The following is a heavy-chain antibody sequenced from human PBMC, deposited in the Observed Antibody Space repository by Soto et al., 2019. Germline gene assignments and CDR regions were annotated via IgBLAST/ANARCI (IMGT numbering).Heavy chain of an antibody. CDR3: ARGRYGDY. Sequence: QVHLVQSGAEVKKPGASVKVSCKGSGYAFTTYGITWVRQAPGQGLEWLGWISAHNGNTNYAQKLQGRVTVTRDTAKSTAYMELMSVRSDETAVYYCARGRYGDYWGQGALVTVSS. V-gene: IGHV1-18*01. CDR2: ISAHNGNT. CDR1: GYAFTTYG. D-gene: IGHD1-1*01. J-gene: IGHJ4*02.